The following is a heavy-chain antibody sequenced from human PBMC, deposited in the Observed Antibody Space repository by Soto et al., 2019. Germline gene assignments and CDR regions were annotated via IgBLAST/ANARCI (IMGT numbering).Heavy chain of an antibody. V-gene: IGHV5-51*01. D-gene: IGHD6-19*01. J-gene: IGHJ4*02. CDR1: GYSFIDYW. Sequence: GASLKISCKGSGYSFIDYWIGWVRQVPGKGLEWMGVIYPGDSDTRYSPSFQGQVTISADRSISTAYLQWSTLKASDTAMYYCSCHSSSGLFDYWGQGTLVTVSS. CDR2: IYPGDSDT. CDR3: SCHSSSGLFDY.